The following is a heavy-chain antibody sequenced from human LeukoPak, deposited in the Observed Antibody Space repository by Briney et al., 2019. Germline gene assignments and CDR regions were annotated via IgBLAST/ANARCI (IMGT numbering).Heavy chain of an antibody. J-gene: IGHJ4*02. CDR3: VRDSSESGRLDS. V-gene: IGHV4-61*01. CDR2: IYYSGST. D-gene: IGHD3-10*01. CDR1: GGSVSSGSYY. Sequence: SETLSLTCTVSGGSVSSGSYYWSWIRQPPGKGLEWIGYIYYSGSTNYNPSLKSRVTISVDTSKNQFSLKLSSVTAADTAVYYCVRDSSESGRLDSWGQGTLVTVSS.